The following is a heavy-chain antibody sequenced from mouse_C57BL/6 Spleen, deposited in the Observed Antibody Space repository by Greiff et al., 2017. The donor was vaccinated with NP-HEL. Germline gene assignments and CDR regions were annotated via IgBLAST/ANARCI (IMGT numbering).Heavy chain of an antibody. CDR3: ARGGVFDY. V-gene: IGHV5-16*01. CDR1: GFTFSDYY. J-gene: IGHJ2*01. CDR2: INYDGSST. Sequence: EVQVVESEGGLVQPGSSMKLSCTASGFTFSDYYMAWVRQVPEKGLEWVANINYDGSSTYYLDSLKSRFIISRDNAKNILYLQMSSLKSEDTATYYCARGGVFDYWGQGTTLTVSS.